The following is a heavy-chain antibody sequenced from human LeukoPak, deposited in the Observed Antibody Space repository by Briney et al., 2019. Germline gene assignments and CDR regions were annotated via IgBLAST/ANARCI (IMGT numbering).Heavy chain of an antibody. D-gene: IGHD6-19*01. CDR1: GFIFSSYN. V-gene: IGHV3-21*01. Sequence: PGGSLRLSCAASGFIFSSYNMNWVRQAPGKGLEWVSSISTSSSYIYYADSVKGRFTISRDNSKNTLYLQMNSLRAEDTAVYYCAKTRIAVAGHSYYFDYWGQGTLVTVSS. CDR3: AKTRIAVAGHSYYFDY. CDR2: ISTSSSYI. J-gene: IGHJ4*02.